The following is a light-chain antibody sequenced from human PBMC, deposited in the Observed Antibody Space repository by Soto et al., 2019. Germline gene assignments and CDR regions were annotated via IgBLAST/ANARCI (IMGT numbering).Light chain of an antibody. CDR2: DVS. CDR3: SSYTSSSTQI. Sequence: QSALTQPASVSGSPGQSITISCTGTSSDVGAYNYVSWYQQHPGKAPKLMIYDVSNRPSGVSYRFSGSKSGNTASLTISGLQAEDEADYYCSSYTSSSTQIFGGGTKVTV. V-gene: IGLV2-14*03. J-gene: IGLJ2*01. CDR1: SSDVGAYNY.